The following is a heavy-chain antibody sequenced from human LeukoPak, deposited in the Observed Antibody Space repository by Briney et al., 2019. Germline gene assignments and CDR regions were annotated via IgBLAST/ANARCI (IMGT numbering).Heavy chain of an antibody. CDR2: ITSDGSNT. CDR3: AKTYYYGSGSYGGDAFDI. Sequence: PGGSLRLSCAASGITFSSYWMHWVRQAPGKGLVWVSRITSDGSNTNYADSVKGRFTISRDNSKNTLYLQMNSLRAEDTAVYYCAKTYYYGSGSYGGDAFDIWGQGTMVTVSS. CDR1: GITFSSYW. J-gene: IGHJ3*02. V-gene: IGHV3-74*01. D-gene: IGHD3-10*01.